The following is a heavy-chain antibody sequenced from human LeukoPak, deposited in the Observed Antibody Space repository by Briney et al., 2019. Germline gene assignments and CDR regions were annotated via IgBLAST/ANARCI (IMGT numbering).Heavy chain of an antibody. Sequence: PGGSLRLSCAASGFTFTNAWMNWVRQAPGKGLEWVGRIKSKADGETIDYAAPVKGRFTFSRDDSKNTLYLQMNSLKTEDTAVYYCTTERVTMVRGVFYYYYGMDVWGQGTTVTVSS. D-gene: IGHD3-10*01. CDR2: IKSKADGETI. CDR1: GFTFTNAW. CDR3: TTERVTMVRGVFYYYYGMDV. J-gene: IGHJ6*02. V-gene: IGHV3-15*07.